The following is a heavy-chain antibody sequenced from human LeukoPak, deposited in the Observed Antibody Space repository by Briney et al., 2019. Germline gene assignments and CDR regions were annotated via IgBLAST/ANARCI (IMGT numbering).Heavy chain of an antibody. CDR3: AKGWDWKPYYYYYMDV. CDR2: ISGSGGST. J-gene: IGHJ6*03. CDR1: GFTFSSYA. D-gene: IGHD1-1*01. V-gene: IGHV3-23*01. Sequence: QPGGSLRLSCAASGFTFSSYAMSWVRQAPGKGLEWVSAISGSGGSTYYADSVKGRFTISRDNSKNTLYLQMNSLKAEDTAVYYCAKGWDWKPYYYYYMDVWGKGTTVTVSS.